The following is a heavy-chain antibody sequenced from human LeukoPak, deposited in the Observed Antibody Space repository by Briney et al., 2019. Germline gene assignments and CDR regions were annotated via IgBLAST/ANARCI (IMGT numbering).Heavy chain of an antibody. CDR3: ARDLYSGYDWVGFNI. J-gene: IGHJ3*02. D-gene: IGHD5-12*01. V-gene: IGHV4-59*01. Sequence: SETLSLTCTVSGGSIRSYYWSWIRQPPGKGLEWIGYIYYSGSTNYNPSLKSRVSISVDTSKNQFSLKLSSVTAADTAVYYCARDLYSGYDWVGFNIWGQGTVVTVSS. CDR1: GGSIRSYY. CDR2: IYYSGST.